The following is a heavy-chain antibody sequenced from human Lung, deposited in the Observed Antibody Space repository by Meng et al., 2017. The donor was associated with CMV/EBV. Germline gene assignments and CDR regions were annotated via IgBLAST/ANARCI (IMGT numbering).Heavy chain of an antibody. CDR1: GYTFTDYR. CDR2: ISPNNGAT. Sequence: SVKVSXKASGYTFTDYRMHWVRQAPGQGLEWMGWISPNNGATNYAQKFQGRVTMTRDTSINTAYMELNRLTYDDTAVYYCASKMYYDFWSAYRGTEGVDPFNIWGQGTXVTVSS. V-gene: IGHV1-2*02. D-gene: IGHD3-3*01. CDR3: ASKMYYDFWSAYRGTEGVDPFNI. J-gene: IGHJ3*02.